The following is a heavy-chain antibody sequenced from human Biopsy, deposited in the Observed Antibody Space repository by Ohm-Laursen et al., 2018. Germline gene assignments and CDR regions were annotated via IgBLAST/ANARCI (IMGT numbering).Heavy chain of an antibody. CDR3: ARLNSGTYDASDL. CDR1: GFAFNLYE. V-gene: IGHV3-48*03. CDR2: IYGGGSPA. D-gene: IGHD1-26*01. Sequence: SLRLSCTATGFAFNLYEMNWVRQAPGKGMEWISYIYGGGSPASYADSVKGRFTISRDNAQNSLYLHMSSLRAEDTAVYYCARLNSGTYDASDLWGQGTMVIVSS. J-gene: IGHJ3*01.